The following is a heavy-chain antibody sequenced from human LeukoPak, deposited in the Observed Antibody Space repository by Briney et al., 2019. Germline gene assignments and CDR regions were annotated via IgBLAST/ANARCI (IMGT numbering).Heavy chain of an antibody. Sequence: GGSLRLSCAASGFTFSSYGMHWVRQAPGKGLEWVAVIRYDGSNKYYADSVKGRFTISRDNSKNTLYLQMNSLRAEDTAVYYCARDVTMVRGVIITSHFDYWGQGTLVTVSS. CDR1: GFTFSSYG. CDR3: ARDVTMVRGVIITSHFDY. D-gene: IGHD3-10*01. J-gene: IGHJ4*02. CDR2: IRYDGSNK. V-gene: IGHV3-33*01.